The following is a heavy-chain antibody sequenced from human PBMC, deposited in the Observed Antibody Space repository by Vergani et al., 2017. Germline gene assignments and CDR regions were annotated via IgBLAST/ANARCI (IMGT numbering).Heavy chain of an antibody. CDR3: AKDLDDSSGYYPD. CDR1: GFTFSSYG. J-gene: IGHJ4*02. V-gene: IGHV3-23*04. CDR2: ISGSGGST. D-gene: IGHD3-22*01. Sequence: VQLVESGGGVVQPGRSLRLSCAASGFTFSSYGMHWVRQAPGKGLEWVSAISGSGGSTYYADSVKGRFTISRDNSKNTLYLQMNSLRAEDTAVYYCAKDLDDSSGYYPDWGQGTLVTVSS.